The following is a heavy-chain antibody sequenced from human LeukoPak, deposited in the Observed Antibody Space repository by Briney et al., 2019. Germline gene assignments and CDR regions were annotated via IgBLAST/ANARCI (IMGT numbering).Heavy chain of an antibody. Sequence: SVKVSCNASGGTFSSYAISWVGQAPGQGLEWMGGLIPIFGTANYAQKFQGRVTITADESTSTAYMELNSLRSEYTAVYYCARDSWHVMVRGDIGATSWFDPWGQGTLVAVSS. CDR3: ARDSWHVMVRGDIGATSWFDP. V-gene: IGHV1-69*13. J-gene: IGHJ5*02. D-gene: IGHD3-10*01. CDR2: LIPIFGTA. CDR1: GGTFSSYA.